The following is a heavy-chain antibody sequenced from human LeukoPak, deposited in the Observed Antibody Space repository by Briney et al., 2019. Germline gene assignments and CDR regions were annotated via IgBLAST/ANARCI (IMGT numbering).Heavy chain of an antibody. V-gene: IGHV3-21*01. Sequence: GGSLRLSCAASGFTFSSYSMNWVRQAPGKGLEWVSSVSSSSSYIYYADSVKGRFTISRDNAKNSLYLQMDSLRGEDTAVYYCAKDPYRVIVATGNYLDPWGQGTLVTVSS. CDR1: GFTFSSYS. J-gene: IGHJ5*02. CDR3: AKDPYRVIVATGNYLDP. CDR2: VSSSSSYI. D-gene: IGHD2-21*01.